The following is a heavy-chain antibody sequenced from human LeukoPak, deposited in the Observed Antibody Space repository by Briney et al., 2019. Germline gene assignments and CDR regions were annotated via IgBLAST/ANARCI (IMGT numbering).Heavy chain of an antibody. D-gene: IGHD4-17*01. CDR3: IVFGDSNR. J-gene: IGHJ5*02. V-gene: IGHV3-53*01. CDR1: GLTGSHNY. Sequence: PGGSLRLSCAASGLTGSHNYVSWVRQAPGKGLEWVSAIHTSGDTCYADSVKGRFTISRDTPKNTLYLQINSLRVEDTAVYYCIVFGDSNRWGQGTLVTVSS. CDR2: IHTSGDT.